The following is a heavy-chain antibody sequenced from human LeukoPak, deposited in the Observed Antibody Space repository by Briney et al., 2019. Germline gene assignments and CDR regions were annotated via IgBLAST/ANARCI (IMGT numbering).Heavy chain of an antibody. Sequence: GGSRRLSCAASGFTFSSYAMTWFGQAPGKGLGWVAVISYDGSNKYYADSVKGRFTISRDNSKNTLYLQMNSLRAEDTVVYYCARSRSGYSYDHAAFEIWGQGTMVTVSS. J-gene: IGHJ3*02. CDR1: GFTFSSYA. CDR3: ARSRSGYSYDHAAFEI. V-gene: IGHV3-30-3*01. D-gene: IGHD5-18*01. CDR2: ISYDGSNK.